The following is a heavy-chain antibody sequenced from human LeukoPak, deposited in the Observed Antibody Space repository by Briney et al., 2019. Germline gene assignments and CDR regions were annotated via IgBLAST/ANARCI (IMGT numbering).Heavy chain of an antibody. Sequence: ASVKVSCKASGYTFISYDINWVRQATGQGLEWMGWMNPNSGNTDYAQKFQGRVTMTRNTSISTAYMELSSLRSEDTAVYYCARGYSSGWEYNWFDPWGQGTLVTVSS. CDR2: MNPNSGNT. V-gene: IGHV1-8*01. D-gene: IGHD6-19*01. CDR1: GYTFISYD. CDR3: ARGYSSGWEYNWFDP. J-gene: IGHJ5*02.